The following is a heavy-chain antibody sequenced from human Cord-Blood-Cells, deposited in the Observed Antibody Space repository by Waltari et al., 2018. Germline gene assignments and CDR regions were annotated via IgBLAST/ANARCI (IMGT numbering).Heavy chain of an antibody. CDR1: GLTFSSYA. V-gene: IGHV3-23*04. CDR3: AKLRRAAMDAFDI. CDR2: LSGSGGST. Sequence: EVQLVESGGGLVQPGGSLRLSCADSGLTFSSYAMSWVRQAPGKGLEWVSALSGSGGSTYYADSVKGRFTISRDNSKNTLYLQMNSLRAEDTAVYYCAKLRRAAMDAFDIWGQGTMVTVSS. J-gene: IGHJ3*02.